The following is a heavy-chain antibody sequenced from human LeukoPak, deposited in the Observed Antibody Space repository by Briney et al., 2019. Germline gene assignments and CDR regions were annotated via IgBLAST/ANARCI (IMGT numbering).Heavy chain of an antibody. CDR1: GGSISSSSYY. V-gene: IGHV4-39*01. CDR3: ARQSAIFALHYYYMDV. D-gene: IGHD3-3*01. CDR2: IYYSGST. Sequence: PSETLSLTCTVSGGSISSSSYYWGWIRQPPGKGLEWIGSIYYSGSTYYNPSLKSRVTISVDTPKNQFSLKLSSVTAADTAVYYCARQSAIFALHYYYMDVWGKGTTVTVSS. J-gene: IGHJ6*03.